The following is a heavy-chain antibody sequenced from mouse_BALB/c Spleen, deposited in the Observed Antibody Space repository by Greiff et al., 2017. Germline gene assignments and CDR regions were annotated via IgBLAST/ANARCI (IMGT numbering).Heavy chain of an antibody. CDR1: GFNIKDTY. V-gene: IGHV14-3*02. J-gene: IGHJ4*01. Sequence: VQLKQSGAELVKPGASVKLSCTASGFNIKDTYMHWVKQRPEQGLEWIGRIDPVNGNTKYDPKFQGKATITADTSSNTAYLQLSSLTSEDTAVYYCTRWGGNNDAMDYWGQGTSVTVSS. D-gene: IGHD1-1*02. CDR3: TRWGGNNDAMDY. CDR2: IDPVNGNT.